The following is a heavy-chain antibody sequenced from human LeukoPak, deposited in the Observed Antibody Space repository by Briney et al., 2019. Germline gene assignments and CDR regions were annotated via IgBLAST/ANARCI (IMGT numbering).Heavy chain of an antibody. V-gene: IGHV4-34*01. CDR1: GGSFSGYY. D-gene: IGHD2-15*01. J-gene: IGHJ5*02. CDR3: ARGVGYCSGGSCYSSKRNWFDP. Sequence: SETLSLTCAVYGGSFSGYYWSWIRQPPGKGLEWIGEINHSGSTNYNPSLKSRVTISVDTSKNQFSLKLSSVTAADTAVYYCARGVGYCSGGSCYSSKRNWFDPWGQGTLVTVSS. CDR2: INHSGST.